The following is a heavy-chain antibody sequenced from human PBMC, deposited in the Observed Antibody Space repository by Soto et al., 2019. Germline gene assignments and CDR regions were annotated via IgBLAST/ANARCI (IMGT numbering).Heavy chain of an antibody. Sequence: SETLSLTCTVSDDFISSYYWNWIRQPAGKGLEWIGRVSTNGATNYNPSPESRVTMSVDTSKNQFSLKLTSVTAADTAVYFCARADYEILTGSYAMDVWGQGTTVTV. D-gene: IGHD3-9*01. CDR3: ARADYEILTGSYAMDV. V-gene: IGHV4-4*07. J-gene: IGHJ6*02. CDR1: DDFISSYY. CDR2: VSTNGAT.